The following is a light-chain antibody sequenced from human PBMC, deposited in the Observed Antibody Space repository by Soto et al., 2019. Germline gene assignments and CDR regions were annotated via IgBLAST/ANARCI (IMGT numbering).Light chain of an antibody. CDR1: QSVSSSY. V-gene: IGKV3D-20*02. CDR2: GAS. Sequence: EIVLTQSPGTLSLSPGERATLSCRASQSVSSSYLAWYQLKPGQAPRLLIYGASSRAIGIPARFSGSGSGTDFTLTISSLEPEDFAVYYCQQRSNWRITFGQGTRLEIK. J-gene: IGKJ5*01. CDR3: QQRSNWRIT.